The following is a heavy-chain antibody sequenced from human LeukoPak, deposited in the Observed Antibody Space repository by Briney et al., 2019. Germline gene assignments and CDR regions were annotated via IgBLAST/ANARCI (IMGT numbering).Heavy chain of an antibody. J-gene: IGHJ3*02. CDR1: GFTFSCYS. Sequence: GGSLRLSCAASGFTFSCYSMNWVRQAPGKGLEWVSYISSSGSTMLYPDSVKGRFTISRDNAKKSLYLQLNSLRAGDTAVYYCARALHDAFDIWGQGTMVTVSS. V-gene: IGHV3-48*04. CDR3: ARALHDAFDI. CDR2: ISSSGSTM.